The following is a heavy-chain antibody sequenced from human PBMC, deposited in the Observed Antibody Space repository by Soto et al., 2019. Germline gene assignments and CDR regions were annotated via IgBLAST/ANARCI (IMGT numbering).Heavy chain of an antibody. D-gene: IGHD2-15*01. CDR2: IYYSGST. J-gene: IGHJ6*03. V-gene: IGHV4-59*08. CDR1: GCTISSYY. CDR3: ARSRVVAATDYYYYYMDV. Sequence: PSETLSLTCTVSGCTISSYYWSWIRQHPGKGLEWIGYIYYSGSTNYNPSLKSRVTISVDTSKNQFSLKLSSVTAADTAVYYCARSRVVAATDYYYYYMDVWGKGTTVTVSS.